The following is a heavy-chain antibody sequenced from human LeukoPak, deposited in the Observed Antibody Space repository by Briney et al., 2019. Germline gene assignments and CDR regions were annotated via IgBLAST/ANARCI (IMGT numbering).Heavy chain of an antibody. CDR3: AREGKGLPFDP. J-gene: IGHJ5*02. D-gene: IGHD2-15*01. CDR2: IYSGGST. Sequence: GGSLRLSCAASGFTVSSNYMSWVRQAPGKGLEWVSVIYSGGSTYYADSVKGRFTISRDNSENTLYLQMNSLRAEDTAVYYCAREGKGLPFDPWGQGTLVTVSS. CDR1: GFTVSSNY. V-gene: IGHV3-66*01.